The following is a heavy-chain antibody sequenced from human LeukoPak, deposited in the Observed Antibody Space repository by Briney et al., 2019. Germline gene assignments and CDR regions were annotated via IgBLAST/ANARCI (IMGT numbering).Heavy chain of an antibody. Sequence: GGSLRLSCTVSGFIFSDYWMSWVRQAPGKGLEWVANIKQDGSEKHYVDSVKGRFTISRDNAKNSLYLQMNSLREEDTAAYYCARDKVVGATFFDYWGQGTLVTVSS. CDR1: GFIFSDYW. CDR3: ARDKVVGATFFDY. J-gene: IGHJ4*02. V-gene: IGHV3-7*01. D-gene: IGHD1-26*01. CDR2: IKQDGSEK.